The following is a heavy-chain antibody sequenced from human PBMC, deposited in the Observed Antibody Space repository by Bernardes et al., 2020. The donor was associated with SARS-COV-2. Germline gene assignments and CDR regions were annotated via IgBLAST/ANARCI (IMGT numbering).Heavy chain of an antibody. CDR3: ARVWRVGATTTFDY. Sequence: GGSLRLSCAASGFTFSSYWMSWVRQAPGKGLEWVANIKQDGSEKYYVDSVKGRFTISRDNAKNSLYLQMNSLRAEDTAVYYCARVWRVGATTTFDYWGQGTLVTVSS. CDR1: GFTFSSYW. J-gene: IGHJ4*02. V-gene: IGHV3-7*03. D-gene: IGHD1-26*01. CDR2: IKQDGSEK.